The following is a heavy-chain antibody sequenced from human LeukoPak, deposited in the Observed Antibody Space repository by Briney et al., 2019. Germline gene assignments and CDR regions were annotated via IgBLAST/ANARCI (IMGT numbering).Heavy chain of an antibody. CDR1: GFTFSSYA. CDR3: AKQIWDIVVVPAAMEH. J-gene: IGHJ1*01. D-gene: IGHD2-2*01. CDR2: ISGSGGST. Sequence: PGGSLRLSCAASGFTFSSYAMGWVRQAPGKGLEWVSAISGSGGSTYYADSVKGRFTISRDNSKNTLYLQMNSLRAEDTAVYYCAKQIWDIVVVPAAMEHWGQGTLVTVSS. V-gene: IGHV3-23*01.